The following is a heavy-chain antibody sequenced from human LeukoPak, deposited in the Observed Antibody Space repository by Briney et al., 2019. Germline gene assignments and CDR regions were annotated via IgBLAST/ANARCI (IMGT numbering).Heavy chain of an antibody. D-gene: IGHD1-14*01. V-gene: IGHV3-7*05. Sequence: PGGSLRLSCAASGFTFSSYAMRWVRPAPGKGLEWAANLKEDGGEKYYVDSVKGRFTISRDNAKNSLFLQMNSLRAEDTAVYYCARENRAWMGLDYWGQGTLVTVSS. J-gene: IGHJ4*02. CDR2: LKEDGGEK. CDR1: GFTFSSYA. CDR3: ARENRAWMGLDY.